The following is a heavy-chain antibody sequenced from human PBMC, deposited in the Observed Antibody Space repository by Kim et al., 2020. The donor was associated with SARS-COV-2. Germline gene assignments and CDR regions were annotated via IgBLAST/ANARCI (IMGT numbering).Heavy chain of an antibody. CDR2: IWYDGSNK. D-gene: IGHD5-18*01. CDR3: AKDAFGVYCYGQGYFDY. CDR1: GFTFSSYG. V-gene: IGHV3-33*06. J-gene: IGHJ4*01. Sequence: GGSLRLSCAASGFTFSSYGMNWVRQAPGKGLEWVAVIWYDGSNKYYADSVKGRFTISRDNSKNTLYLQMNSLRAEDTAVYYCAKDAFGVYCYGQGYFDYCGHGALGTVSS.